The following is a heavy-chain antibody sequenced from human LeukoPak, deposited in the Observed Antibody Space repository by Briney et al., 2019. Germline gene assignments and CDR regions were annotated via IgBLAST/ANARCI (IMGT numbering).Heavy chain of an antibody. Sequence: SETLSLTCAVYGGSFSGYYWIWIRQPPGKGREWIGEINHSGNTNYKPSLKSRVTISLDTSKNQFSLKLSSVTAADTAVYYCARGGNYGDYDGYFDYWGQGTLVTVSS. D-gene: IGHD4-17*01. CDR2: INHSGNT. V-gene: IGHV4-34*01. CDR3: ARGGNYGDYDGYFDY. CDR1: GGSFSGYY. J-gene: IGHJ4*02.